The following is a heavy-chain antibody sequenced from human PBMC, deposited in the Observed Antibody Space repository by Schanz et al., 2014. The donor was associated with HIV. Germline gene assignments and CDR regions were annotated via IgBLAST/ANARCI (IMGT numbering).Heavy chain of an antibody. CDR1: GFSFDDYT. Sequence: EVQLLESGGGLVQPGGSLRLSCAASGFSFDDYTMHWVRQGPGKGLEWVSFISSTSAHIYYADSVKGRFTISRDNSKKMLFLQMNRLRAEDTAVYYCAIRTPMISFGAFEIWGRGTMVTVSS. J-gene: IGHJ3*02. CDR3: AIRTPMISFGAFEI. V-gene: IGHV3-23*01. CDR2: ISSTSAHI. D-gene: IGHD3-16*01.